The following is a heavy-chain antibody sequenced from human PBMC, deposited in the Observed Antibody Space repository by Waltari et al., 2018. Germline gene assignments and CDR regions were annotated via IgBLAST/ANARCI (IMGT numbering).Heavy chain of an antibody. Sequence: QVQLVQSGAEVKKPGSSVKASCKASGGTFSSYAISWVRPAPGQGLEWMGRIIPIFGTANYAQKFQGRVTITADESTSTAYMELSSLRSEDTAVYYCARERPAMAGRDAFDIWGQGTMVTVSS. D-gene: IGHD5-18*01. CDR2: IIPIFGTA. CDR1: GGTFSSYA. J-gene: IGHJ3*02. V-gene: IGHV1-69*01. CDR3: ARERPAMAGRDAFDI.